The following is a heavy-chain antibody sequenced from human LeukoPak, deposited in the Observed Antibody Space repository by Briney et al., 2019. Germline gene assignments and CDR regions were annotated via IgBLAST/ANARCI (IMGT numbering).Heavy chain of an antibody. J-gene: IGHJ6*03. CDR3: AKGPGYHYYYYMDV. CDR2: ISWDGGST. Sequence: GGSLRLSCAASGFTFDDYAMHWVRQAPGKGLEWVSLISWDGGSTYYADSVKGRFTISRDNAKNSLYLQMNSLRAEDTAVYYCAKGPGYHYYYYMDVWGKGTTVTVSS. CDR1: GFTFDDYA. V-gene: IGHV3-43D*03.